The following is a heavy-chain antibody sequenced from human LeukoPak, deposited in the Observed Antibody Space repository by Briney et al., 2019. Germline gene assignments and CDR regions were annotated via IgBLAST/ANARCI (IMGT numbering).Heavy chain of an antibody. J-gene: IGHJ4*02. CDR1: GFTFSTFA. CDR3: VRDVGAVRGEVYFDY. Sequence: GGSLRLSCAASGFTFSTFAMHWVRLSPGKGLEWVSSITGSGPYILYADSVKRRFTISRDNTKNLPYLEMNSLRAEDTAMYYCVRDVGAVRGEVYFDYWGQGTLVTVSS. V-gene: IGHV3-21*06. CDR2: ITGSGPYI. D-gene: IGHD3-16*01.